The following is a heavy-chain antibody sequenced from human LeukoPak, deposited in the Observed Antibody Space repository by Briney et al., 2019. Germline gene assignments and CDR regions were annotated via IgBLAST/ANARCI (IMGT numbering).Heavy chain of an antibody. D-gene: IGHD1-26*01. J-gene: IGHJ5*02. V-gene: IGHV3-48*04. Sequence: GGSLRLSCVASGFTFSSYWMSWVRQAPGKGLEWISYISSSSSIIYYADSVKGRFTVSRDNAKKSLYLQMNSLRAEDTAPYYCARQVGRGWFDPWGQGTLVTVSS. CDR3: ARQVGRGWFDP. CDR2: ISSSSSII. CDR1: GFTFSSYW.